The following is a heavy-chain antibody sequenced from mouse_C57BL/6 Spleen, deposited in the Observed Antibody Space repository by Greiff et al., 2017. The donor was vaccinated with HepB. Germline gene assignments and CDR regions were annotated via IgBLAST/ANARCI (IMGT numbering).Heavy chain of an antibody. CDR3: TALSYWYFDV. CDR1: GFNIKDDY. V-gene: IGHV14-4*01. CDR2: IDPENGDT. J-gene: IGHJ1*03. Sequence: EVQLQESGAELVRPGASVKLSCTASGFNIKDDYMHWVKQRPEQGLEWIGWIDPENGDTEYASKFQGKATITADTSSNTAYLQLSSLTSEDTAVYYWTALSYWYFDVWGTGTTVTVSS.